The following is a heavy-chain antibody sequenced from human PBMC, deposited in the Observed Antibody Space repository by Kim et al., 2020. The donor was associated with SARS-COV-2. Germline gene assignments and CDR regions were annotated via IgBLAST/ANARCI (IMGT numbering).Heavy chain of an antibody. V-gene: IGHV3-23*01. Sequence: GGSLRLSCAASGFTFSNYGMNWVRQAPGKGLERVSSFTCDGTTYYSDSAAGRCTITRANSTNIMHFQLNSLRAADTAVYYCCVNHGARSHSISWGLAIL. CDR3: CVNHGARSHSIS. J-gene: IGHJ5*02. D-gene: IGHD3-10*01. CDR2: FTCDGTT. CDR1: GFTFSNYG.